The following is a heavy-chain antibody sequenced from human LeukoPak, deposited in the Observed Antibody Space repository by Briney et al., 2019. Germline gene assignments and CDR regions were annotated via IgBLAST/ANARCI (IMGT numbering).Heavy chain of an antibody. CDR2: TWYDGSNK. CDR1: GFTFSSYG. Sequence: GGSLRLSCAASGFTFSSYGIHWVRQAPGKGLEWVAVTWYDGSNKYYADSVKGRFTISRDNPKNTLYLQMNSLRVEDTAVYYCARVHWGNYYLNAFDIWGQGTMVTVSS. V-gene: IGHV3-33*01. D-gene: IGHD3-10*01. CDR3: ARVHWGNYYLNAFDI. J-gene: IGHJ3*02.